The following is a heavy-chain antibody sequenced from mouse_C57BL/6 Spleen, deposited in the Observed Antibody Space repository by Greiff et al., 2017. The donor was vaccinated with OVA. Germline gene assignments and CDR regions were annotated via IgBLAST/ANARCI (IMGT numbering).Heavy chain of an antibody. CDR2: INPGSGGT. CDR1: GYAFTNYL. D-gene: IGHD1-1*01. V-gene: IGHV1-54*01. CDR3: ARLAYGSSYEGFDD. Sequence: QVQLKQSGAELVRPGTSVKVSCKASGYAFTNYLIEWVKQRPGQGLEWIGVINPGSGGTNYNEKFKGKATLTADKSSSTAYMQLSSLTSEDSAVYVCARLAYGSSYEGFDDWGKGTTLTVSS. J-gene: IGHJ2*01.